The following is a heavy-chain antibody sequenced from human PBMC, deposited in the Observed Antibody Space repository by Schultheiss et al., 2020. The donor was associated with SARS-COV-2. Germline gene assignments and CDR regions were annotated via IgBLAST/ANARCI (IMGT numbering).Heavy chain of an antibody. J-gene: IGHJ6*02. D-gene: IGHD3-9*01. Sequence: SETLSLTCTVSGGSISSSSYYWGWIRQPPGEGLEWIGYVYYSGATNYNPSLKSRVTISVDTSKNQFSLKLSSVTAADTAVYYCARDSYDILTGPLGMDVWGQGTTVTVSS. CDR1: GGSISSSSYY. CDR2: VYYSGAT. CDR3: ARDSYDILTGPLGMDV. V-gene: IGHV4-61*01.